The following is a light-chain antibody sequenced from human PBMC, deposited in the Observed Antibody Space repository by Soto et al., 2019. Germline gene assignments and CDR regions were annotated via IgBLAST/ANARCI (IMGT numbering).Light chain of an antibody. CDR3: QQYNSWPLT. J-gene: IGKJ4*01. V-gene: IGKV3-15*01. CDR2: GAS. CDR1: QSLNSD. Sequence: ETVMTQSPATLSMSPGERATLSCRASQSLNSDLAWYHQKPGQAPRLLIYGASTRATGIPGRFSGSGSGTEFTLTISSLQSEDFAVYYCQQYNSWPLTFGGGTKVDIK.